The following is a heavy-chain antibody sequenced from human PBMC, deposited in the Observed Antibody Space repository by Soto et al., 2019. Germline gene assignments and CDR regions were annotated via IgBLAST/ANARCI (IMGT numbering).Heavy chain of an antibody. J-gene: IGHJ4*02. Sequence: EVQLVESGGDLVQPGGSLRLSCAASGFTFKEYSMTWMRQAPGRGPEWVANIKRDGLEKYYAESVRGRFVISRDDAKNSLYLQLNSLRVKDTAVYYCARHTWWHFDWGQGTLVTVSS. CDR3: ARHTWWHFD. CDR1: GFTFKEYS. V-gene: IGHV3-7*04. D-gene: IGHD2-8*02. CDR2: IKRDGLEK.